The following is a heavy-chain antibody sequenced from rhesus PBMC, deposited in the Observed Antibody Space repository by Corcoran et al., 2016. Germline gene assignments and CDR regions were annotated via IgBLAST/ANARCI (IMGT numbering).Heavy chain of an antibody. Sequence: QVQLQESGPGLVKPSETLSLTCAVSGVSFSGYYWGWIRQPPGKGLGWIGYISGSSRSTVYNPSIKSQVTISTDTSKNQFALKLSSVTAADTAVYYCARVGIAGTIFDYWGQGVLVTVSS. CDR2: ISGSSRST. J-gene: IGHJ4*01. CDR1: GVSFSGYY. V-gene: IGHV4-165*01. CDR3: ARVGIAGTIFDY. D-gene: IGHD1-1-1*01.